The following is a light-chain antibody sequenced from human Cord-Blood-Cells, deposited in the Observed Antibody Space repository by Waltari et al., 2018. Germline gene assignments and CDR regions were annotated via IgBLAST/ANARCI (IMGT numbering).Light chain of an antibody. CDR3: QQSYSTPPEFT. CDR2: AAS. J-gene: IGKJ3*01. CDR1: KSISSY. Sequence: DIQMTQSPSSLSAFVGDRVTTTCRASKSISSYLNWYQQKPEKAPKPLIYAASSLQSGVPSRFSGSGSGTDFTLTISSLQPEDFSTYYCQQSYSTPPEFTFGPGTKVDIK. V-gene: IGKV1-39*01.